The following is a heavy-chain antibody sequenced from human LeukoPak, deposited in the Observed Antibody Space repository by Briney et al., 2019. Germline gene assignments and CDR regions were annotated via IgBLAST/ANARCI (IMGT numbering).Heavy chain of an antibody. CDR2: INPSGGST. CDR3: ARVMTMVRGVSSLDY. D-gene: IGHD3-10*01. V-gene: IGHV1-46*01. CDR1: GYTFTSYY. Sequence: ASVKVSCKASGYTFTSYYMHWVRQAPGQGLEWMGIINPSGGSTSYALKFQGRVTMTRDTSTSTVHMELSSLRSEDTAVYYCARVMTMVRGVSSLDYWGQGTLVTVSS. J-gene: IGHJ4*02.